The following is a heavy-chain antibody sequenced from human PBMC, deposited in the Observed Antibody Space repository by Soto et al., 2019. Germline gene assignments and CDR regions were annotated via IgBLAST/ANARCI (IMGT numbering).Heavy chain of an antibody. Sequence: QVQLVESGGGVVQPGRSLRLSCAASGFTFSSYAMHWVRQAPGKGLEWVAVISYDGSNKYYADSVKGRFTISRDNSKNTLYLQMNSLRAEDTAVYYCARAQHYYDFGSGYEPHHPNYGHYYYDGIDVWGQGTTVTVSS. CDR2: ISYDGSNK. D-gene: IGHD3-3*01. CDR3: ARAQHYYDFGSGYEPHHPNYGHYYYDGIDV. V-gene: IGHV3-30-3*01. J-gene: IGHJ6*02. CDR1: GFTFSSYA.